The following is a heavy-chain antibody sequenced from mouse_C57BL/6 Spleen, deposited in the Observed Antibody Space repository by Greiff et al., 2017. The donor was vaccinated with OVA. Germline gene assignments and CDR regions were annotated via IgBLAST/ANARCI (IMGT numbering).Heavy chain of an antibody. Sequence: EVKVVESEGGLVQPGSSMKLSCTASGFTFSDYYMAWVRQVPEKGLEWVANINYDGSSTYYLDSLKSRFIISRDNAKNILYLQMSSLKSEDTATYYCARDGATAFDYWGQGTTLTVSS. CDR2: INYDGSST. J-gene: IGHJ2*01. D-gene: IGHD1-2*01. CDR3: ARDGATAFDY. CDR1: GFTFSDYY. V-gene: IGHV5-16*01.